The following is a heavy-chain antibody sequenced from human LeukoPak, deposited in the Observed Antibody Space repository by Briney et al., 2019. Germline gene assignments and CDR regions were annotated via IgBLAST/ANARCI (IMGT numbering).Heavy chain of an antibody. Sequence: PSETLSLTCAVYGGSFSGYYWSWIRQPPGKGLEWIGEINHSGSTNYNPSLKSRVAVSLDTSKNQFSLRLTSVTAADTAVYYCARDDLRSDWFDPWGQGTLVIVSS. CDR2: INHSGST. CDR1: GGSFSGYY. J-gene: IGHJ5*02. CDR3: ARDDLRSDWFDP. V-gene: IGHV4-34*01.